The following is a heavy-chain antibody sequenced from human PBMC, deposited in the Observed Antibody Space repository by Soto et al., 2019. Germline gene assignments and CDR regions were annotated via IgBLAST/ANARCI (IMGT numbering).Heavy chain of an antibody. D-gene: IGHD3-3*01. CDR2: IIPIFGTA. CDR1: GGTFSSYA. CDR3: AGFRVFGVVVPFYYYKYGMTS. J-gene: IGHJ6*04. V-gene: IGHV1-69*13. Sequence: SVKVSCKASGGTFSSYAISWVRQAPGQGLEWMGGIIPIFGTANYAQKFQGRVTITADESTSTAYMELSSLRSEDTAVYYCAGFRVFGVVVPFYYYKYGMTSWGNGTRSPSPQ.